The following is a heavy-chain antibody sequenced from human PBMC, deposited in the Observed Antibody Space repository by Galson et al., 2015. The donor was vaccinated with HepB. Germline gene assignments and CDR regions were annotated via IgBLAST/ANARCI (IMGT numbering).Heavy chain of an antibody. CDR3: ARHLYDSSGYYEPTIDY. D-gene: IGHD3-22*01. V-gene: IGHV1-3*01. CDR1: GYTFTSYA. CDR2: INAGNGNT. Sequence: SVKVSCKASGYTFTSYAMHWVRQAPGQRLEWMGWINAGNGNTKYSQKFQGRVTITRDTSASTAYMELSSLRSEDTAVYYGARHLYDSSGYYEPTIDYWGQGTLVTVSS. J-gene: IGHJ4*02.